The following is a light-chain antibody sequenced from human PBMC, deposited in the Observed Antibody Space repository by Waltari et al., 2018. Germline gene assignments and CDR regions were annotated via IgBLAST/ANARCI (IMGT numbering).Light chain of an antibody. Sequence: QSALTQPHSVSASPGQSVTIPCSGSINDVGVEDYVSWYQQLPGTAPKRLLYDVVKRPAGVPSRFSGSKSGTTASLTISGLQTDDEATYYCCSYAGAYTFVFGGGTKLTVL. CDR1: INDVGVEDY. V-gene: IGLV2-11*01. CDR2: DVV. J-gene: IGLJ3*02. CDR3: CSYAGAYTFV.